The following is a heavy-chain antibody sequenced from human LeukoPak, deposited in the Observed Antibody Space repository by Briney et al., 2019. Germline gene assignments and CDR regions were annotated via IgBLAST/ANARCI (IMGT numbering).Heavy chain of an antibody. D-gene: IGHD3-10*01. V-gene: IGHV3-30*04. CDR3: AREYYFSHIDG. J-gene: IGHJ6*03. CDR1: GFTFSSYA. Sequence: GGSLRLSCAASGFTFSSYAMHWVRQAPGKGLEWVAVISYDGSNKYYADSVKGRFTISGDKSKNTLYLQMNSLRADDTAMYYCAREYYFSHIDGWGKGTTVTVSS. CDR2: ISYDGSNK.